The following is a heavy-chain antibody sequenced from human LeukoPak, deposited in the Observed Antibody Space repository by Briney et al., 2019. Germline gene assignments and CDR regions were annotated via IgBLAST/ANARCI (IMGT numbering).Heavy chain of an antibody. CDR3: TKVLWGLTLLSSDY. CDR2: ISFDGRNG. CDR1: GFIFSNYG. V-gene: IGHV3-30*18. J-gene: IGHJ4*02. D-gene: IGHD3-16*01. Sequence: GGSLRLSCAASGFIFSNYGMNWVRQAPGKGLEWVAIISFDGRNGYYAESAKGRFTIFRDNSKNMVFLQMSGLGAEDTALYYCTKVLWGLTLLSSDYWGQGTLVTVSS.